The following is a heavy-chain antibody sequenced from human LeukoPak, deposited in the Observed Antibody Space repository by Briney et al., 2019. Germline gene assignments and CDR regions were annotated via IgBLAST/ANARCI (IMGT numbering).Heavy chain of an antibody. J-gene: IGHJ4*02. CDR2: INHSGST. V-gene: IGHV4-34*01. CDR3: ARGASRRFLEWLSRFDY. D-gene: IGHD3-3*01. CDR1: GGSFSGCY. Sequence: PSETLSLTCAVYGGSFSGCYWSWIRQPPGKGLEWIGEINHSGSTNYNPSLKSRVTISVDTSKNQFSLKLSSVTAADTAVYYCARGASRRFLEWLSRFDYWGQGTLVTVSS.